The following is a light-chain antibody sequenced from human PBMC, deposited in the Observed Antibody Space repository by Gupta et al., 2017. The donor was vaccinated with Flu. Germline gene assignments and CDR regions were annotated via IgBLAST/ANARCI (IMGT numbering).Light chain of an antibody. CDR1: STDVGGYNY. V-gene: IGLV2-14*03. Sequence: QSALTQPASVSGSPGQSITIPCIGTSTDVGGYNYVSWYQQHPGKPPKVIIFDVSNRPSGFSNRCSGSKSGKTASLTISGLQAEDEADYYCSSDTSRSTVIVGGGTKVTVL. CDR3: SSDTSRSTVI. CDR2: DVS. J-gene: IGLJ2*01.